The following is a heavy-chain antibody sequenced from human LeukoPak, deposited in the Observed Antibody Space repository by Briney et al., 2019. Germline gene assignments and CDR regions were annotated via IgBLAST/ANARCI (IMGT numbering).Heavy chain of an antibody. J-gene: IGHJ4*02. CDR1: GFTFDDYA. D-gene: IGHD6-25*01. Sequence: GGSLRLSCAASGFTFDDYAMHWVRQAPGKGLEWVSGISWNSGSIGYADSVKGRFTISRDHAKNSLYLQRNSLRAEDTALYYCAKGEADLDYWGQGTLVTVSS. CDR2: ISWNSGSI. CDR3: AKGEADLDY. V-gene: IGHV3-9*01.